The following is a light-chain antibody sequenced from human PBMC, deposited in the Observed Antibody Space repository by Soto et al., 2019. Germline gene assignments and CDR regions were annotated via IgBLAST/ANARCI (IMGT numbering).Light chain of an antibody. CDR2: AAS. V-gene: IGKV3-15*01. CDR3: QQYNNWPPIT. Sequence: EIVMTQSPATLSVSPGERATLSCRASQSVSGNLAWYQQKPGQAPRLLIYAASTRATGIPARFSGSGSGTEFTLTISSLHSEDFAVYYCQQYNNWPPITCGPGTKVDIK. J-gene: IGKJ3*01. CDR1: QSVSGN.